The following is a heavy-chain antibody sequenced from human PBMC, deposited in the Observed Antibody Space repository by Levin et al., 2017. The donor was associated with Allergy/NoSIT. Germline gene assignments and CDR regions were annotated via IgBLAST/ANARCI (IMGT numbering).Heavy chain of an antibody. D-gene: IGHD2-2*01. CDR1: GGSISSHY. Sequence: SQTLSLTCTVSGGSISSHYWSWIRQPPGKRLEWIGSIFSTGSTNYNPSLKSRVTISVDTSKNQFSLELSSVTAADTAVYYCARSTHYYYYHYIDVWGKGTTVTVSS. CDR2: IFSTGST. J-gene: IGHJ6*03. V-gene: IGHV4-59*11. CDR3: ARSTHYYYYHYIDV.